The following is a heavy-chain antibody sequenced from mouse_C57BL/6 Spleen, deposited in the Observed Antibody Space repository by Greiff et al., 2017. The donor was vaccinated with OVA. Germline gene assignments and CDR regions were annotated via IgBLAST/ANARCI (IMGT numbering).Heavy chain of an antibody. Sequence: QVQLKQPGAELVKPGASVKMSCKASGYTFTSYWITWVKQRPGQGLEWIGDISPGSGSTNYNEKFKSKATLTVDTSSSTAYMQLSSLTSEDSAVYYCAEGHDYDVGFDYWGQGTTLTVSS. V-gene: IGHV1-55*01. CDR3: AEGHDYDVGFDY. CDR1: GYTFTSYW. J-gene: IGHJ2*01. CDR2: ISPGSGST. D-gene: IGHD2-4*01.